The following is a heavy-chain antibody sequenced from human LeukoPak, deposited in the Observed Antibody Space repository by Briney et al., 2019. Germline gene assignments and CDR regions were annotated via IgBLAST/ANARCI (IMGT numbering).Heavy chain of an antibody. Sequence: SETLSLTCTVSGGSISSYYWSWIREPPGKGLEWIGYIYYSGSTNYNPSLKSRVTISVDTSKNQFSLKLSSVTAADTAVYYCARYSYGEYFDYWGQGTLVTVSS. V-gene: IGHV4-59*01. D-gene: IGHD5-18*01. CDR3: ARYSYGEYFDY. CDR1: GGSISSYY. J-gene: IGHJ4*02. CDR2: IYYSGST.